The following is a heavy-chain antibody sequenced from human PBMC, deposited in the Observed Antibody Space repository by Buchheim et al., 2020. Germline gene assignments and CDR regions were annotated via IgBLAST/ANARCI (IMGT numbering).Heavy chain of an antibody. J-gene: IGHJ3*02. CDR2: INPSSGAT. D-gene: IGHD3-22*01. Sequence: QVHLVQSGAEVKKPGASVKVSCKTSGFTFSGFYMHWVRQAPGQGLEWMGWINPSSGATNCAQKFQDRVTMTRATSINTAYMELTRLRSDDTAVYYCAKRFYDYSGYDLWAFDIWGQGT. CDR3: AKRFYDYSGYDLWAFDI. CDR1: GFTFSGFY. V-gene: IGHV1-2*02.